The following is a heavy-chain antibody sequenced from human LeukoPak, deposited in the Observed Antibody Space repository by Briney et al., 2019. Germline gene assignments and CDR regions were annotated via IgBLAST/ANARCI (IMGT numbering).Heavy chain of an antibody. CDR3: ARCKGGWSDHFYGMDV. J-gene: IGHJ6*02. D-gene: IGHD6-19*01. V-gene: IGHV3-53*01. CDR1: GFTLRVNY. CDR2: IYSDGTT. Sequence: PGGSLRLSCVASGFTLRVNYITWIRQTPGRGLEWVSVIYSDGTTKYADSAKGRFTISRDNSKSMVYLQMDRLRAEDTAVYYCARCKGGWSDHFYGMDVWGQGTTVTVSS.